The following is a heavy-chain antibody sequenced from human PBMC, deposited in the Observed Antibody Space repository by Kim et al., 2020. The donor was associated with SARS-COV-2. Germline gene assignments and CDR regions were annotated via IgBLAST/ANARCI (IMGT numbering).Heavy chain of an antibody. CDR2: IYYSGST. Sequence: SETLSLTCTVSGGSISSYYWSWIRQPPGKGLEWIGYIYYSGSTNYNPSLKSRVTISVDTSKNQFSLKLSSVTAADTAVYYCAREILYDFWSGYSPRPNWFDPWGQGTLVTVSS. J-gene: IGHJ5*02. CDR3: AREILYDFWSGYSPRPNWFDP. V-gene: IGHV4-59*01. CDR1: GGSISSYY. D-gene: IGHD3-3*01.